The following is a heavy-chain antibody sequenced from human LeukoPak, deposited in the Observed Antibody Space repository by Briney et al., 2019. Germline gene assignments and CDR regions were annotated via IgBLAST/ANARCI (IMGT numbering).Heavy chain of an antibody. CDR3: TRDRSETYYYDSSGPGNWFDP. CDR1: GSTFSSFS. D-gene: IGHD3-22*01. Sequence: GGSLRLSCAASGSTFSSFSMSWVRQAPGKGLEWISYMSSSRSTIYYADSVKGRFTISRDNAKNSLYLQLNSLSAEDTAVYYCTRDRSETYYYDSSGPGNWFDPWGQGTLVTVSS. V-gene: IGHV3-48*04. J-gene: IGHJ5*02. CDR2: MSSSRSTI.